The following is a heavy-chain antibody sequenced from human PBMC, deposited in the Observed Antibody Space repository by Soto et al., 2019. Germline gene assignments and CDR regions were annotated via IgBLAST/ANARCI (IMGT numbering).Heavy chain of an antibody. Sequence: QVQLVESGRGVVQPGRSLRLSCAASGFTFSSYAMHWVRQAPGKGLEWVAVISYDGSNKYYADSVKGRFTISRDISKNTLYLQMNSLRPEDTAVYYCARAGGLLLDYWGQGTLVTVSS. CDR2: ISYDGSNK. V-gene: IGHV3-30-3*01. J-gene: IGHJ4*02. CDR1: GFTFSSYA. CDR3: ARAGGLLLDY. D-gene: IGHD2-15*01.